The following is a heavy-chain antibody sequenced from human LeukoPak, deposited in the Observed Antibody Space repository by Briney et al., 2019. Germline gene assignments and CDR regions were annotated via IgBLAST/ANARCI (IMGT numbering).Heavy chain of an antibody. Sequence: WGSLRLSCVASGFTFSTYWMTWVRQAPGKGLEWVANIKQDGIEKYSVDSVKGRFTISRDNAKSSLYLQMNSLRAEDTAVYYCARAVWGGANVFDSWGQGTLVTVSS. J-gene: IGHJ4*02. D-gene: IGHD1-26*01. CDR2: IKQDGIEK. V-gene: IGHV3-7*01. CDR3: ARAVWGGANVFDS. CDR1: GFTFSTYW.